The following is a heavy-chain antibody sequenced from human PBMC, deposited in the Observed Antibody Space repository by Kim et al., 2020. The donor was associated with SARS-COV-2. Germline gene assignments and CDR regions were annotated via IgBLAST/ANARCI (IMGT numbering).Heavy chain of an antibody. Sequence: GGSLRLSCAASGFTFGNNGMSWVRQTPGKGLEWVSDILAGYTGTYYADSVKGRFTLSRDNSKNMVYLHMSSLRAGDTAVYYCTGHGSGSSWGQGTLVTVS. CDR3: TGHGSGSS. V-gene: IGHV3-23*01. J-gene: IGHJ4*02. D-gene: IGHD3-10*01. CDR2: ILAGYTGT. CDR1: GFTFGNNG.